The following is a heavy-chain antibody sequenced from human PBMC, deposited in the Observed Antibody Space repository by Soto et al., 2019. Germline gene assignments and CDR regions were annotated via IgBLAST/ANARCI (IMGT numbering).Heavy chain of an antibody. D-gene: IGHD3-3*01. J-gene: IGHJ6*02. CDR3: SRGNTLGAGPAARLRHLYNYYYFGMDF. CDR1: NFSSYA. V-gene: IGHV1-69*01. Sequence: QVQLVQSGAEVKKTGSSVKVSCKSSNFSSYAISWARQAPGQGLEWLGGIIPFVGRANYAQKFQGRVTITADESTSIAYMELSDLKSEDTAMYYCSRGNTLGAGPAARLRHLYNYYYFGMDFWGQGTTVSVSS. CDR2: IIPFVGRA.